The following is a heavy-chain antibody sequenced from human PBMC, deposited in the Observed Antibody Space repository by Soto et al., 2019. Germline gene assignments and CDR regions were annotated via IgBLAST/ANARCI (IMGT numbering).Heavy chain of an antibody. CDR2: IYYSGST. D-gene: IGHD3-22*01. Sequence: SETLSLTCSVAGGSIRSYYWSWIRKKPGKGLEWIGYIYYSGSTNYNPSLKSRVTISVETSRNQFSLKLSSVTAADTAVYYCASYYYDSSGYYYVPGVYWGQGTLVTVSS. CDR3: ASYYYDSSGYYYVPGVY. CDR1: GGSIRSYY. V-gene: IGHV4-59*08. J-gene: IGHJ4*02.